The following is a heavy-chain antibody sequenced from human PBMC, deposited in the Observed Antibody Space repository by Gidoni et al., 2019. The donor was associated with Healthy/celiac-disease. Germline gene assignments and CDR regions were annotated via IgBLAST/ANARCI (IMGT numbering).Heavy chain of an antibody. CDR3: ARGAMEWLRAYPSRYWYFDL. CDR1: GDSVSSNRAA. CDR2: TYYRSKWYN. D-gene: IGHD5-12*01. J-gene: IGHJ2*01. Sequence: QVQLQQSVPGLVKPSQTLTLPCAISGDSVSSNRAAWNWLRQSPSRGLEWQGRTYYRSKWYNDYAVSVKSRITINPDTSKNQFSLQLNSVTPEDTAVYYCARGAMEWLRAYPSRYWYFDLWGRGTLVTVSS. V-gene: IGHV6-1*01.